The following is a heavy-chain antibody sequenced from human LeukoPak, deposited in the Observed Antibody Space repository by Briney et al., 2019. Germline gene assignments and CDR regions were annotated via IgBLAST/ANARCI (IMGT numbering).Heavy chain of an antibody. CDR3: AREGTTVTHFDY. D-gene: IGHD4-11*01. Sequence: SETLSLTCTVSGGSISGYYWSWIRQPPGKGLGWIGYIYSSGSTNYNPSLKSRVTISIDTSKNQFSLKLSSVTAANTAVYYCAREGTTVTHFDYWGQGTLVTVSS. J-gene: IGHJ4*02. CDR2: IYSSGST. CDR1: GGSISGYY. V-gene: IGHV4-59*01.